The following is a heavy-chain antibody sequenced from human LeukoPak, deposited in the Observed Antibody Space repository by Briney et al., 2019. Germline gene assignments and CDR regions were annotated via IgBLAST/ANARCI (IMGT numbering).Heavy chain of an antibody. V-gene: IGHV4-38-2*02. Sequence: SETLSLTCTVSGYSISSAYYWGWIRQPPGKGLEWIGTIYHSGSTYYTPSLKSRVTISLDTSKNQFSLKLSSVTAADTAMYYCAREARDCTNGVCYALIDYWGQGTLVTVSS. J-gene: IGHJ4*02. CDR3: AREARDCTNGVCYALIDY. CDR1: GYSISSAYY. CDR2: IYHSGST. D-gene: IGHD2-8*01.